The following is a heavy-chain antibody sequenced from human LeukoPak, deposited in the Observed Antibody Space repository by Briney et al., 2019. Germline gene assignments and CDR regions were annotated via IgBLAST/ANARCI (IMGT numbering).Heavy chain of an antibody. J-gene: IGHJ4*02. CDR3: ARDLDIVATMIGYYFDY. Sequence: GASVKVSCKASGYTFTSYGISWVRQAPGQGLEWMGWISAYNGNTNYAQKLQGRVTMTTDTSTSTAYMELRSLRSDDTAVYYCARDLDIVATMIGYYFDYWGQGTLVTVSS. CDR1: GYTFTSYG. D-gene: IGHD5-12*01. V-gene: IGHV1-18*01. CDR2: ISAYNGNT.